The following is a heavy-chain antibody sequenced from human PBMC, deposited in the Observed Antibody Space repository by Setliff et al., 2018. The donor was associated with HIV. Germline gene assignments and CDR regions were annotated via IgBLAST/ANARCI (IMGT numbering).Heavy chain of an antibody. D-gene: IGHD3-10*01. J-gene: IGHJ4*02. CDR1: GGSISSHY. Sequence: SETLSLTCTVSGGSISSHYWSRVRQPPGKGPEWVGNVEYSGSTNYNPSLKSRVTISLDRSKTQFSLKLSSVTAADTAVYYCARTKFGSYSDYWGQGTLVTVSS. CDR3: ARTKFGSYSDY. V-gene: IGHV4-59*11. CDR2: VEYSGST.